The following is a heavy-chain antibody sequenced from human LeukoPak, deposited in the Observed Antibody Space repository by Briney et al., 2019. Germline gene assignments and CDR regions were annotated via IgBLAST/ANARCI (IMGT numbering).Heavy chain of an antibody. J-gene: IGHJ5*02. Sequence: PSETLSLTCTVSGGSISNYYWSWIRQSPGKGLEWIGYIYYSGSTNYNPSLKSRVTISVDTSKNQFSLKLSSVTAADTAVYYCARDNWNRECWFDPWGQGTLVTVSS. D-gene: IGHD1-20*01. CDR3: ARDNWNRECWFDP. CDR2: IYYSGST. V-gene: IGHV4-59*12. CDR1: GGSISNYY.